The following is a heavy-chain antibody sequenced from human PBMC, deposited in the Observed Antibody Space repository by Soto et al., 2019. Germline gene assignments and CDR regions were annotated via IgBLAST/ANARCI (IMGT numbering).Heavy chain of an antibody. V-gene: IGHV3-33*01. CDR2: IWYDGSNK. CDR3: ARDDGYDAFDI. CDR1: GFTFSSYG. Sequence: QVQLVESGGGVVQPGRSLRLSCAASGFTFSSYGMHWVRQAPGKGLEWVAVIWYDGSNKYYADSVKGRFTISRVNSKNPLYLQMNSLRAEDTAVYYCARDDGYDAFDIWGQGTMVTVSS. D-gene: IGHD5-12*01. J-gene: IGHJ3*02.